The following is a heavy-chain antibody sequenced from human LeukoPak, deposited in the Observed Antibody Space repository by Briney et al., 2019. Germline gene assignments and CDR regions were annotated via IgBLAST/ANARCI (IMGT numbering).Heavy chain of an antibody. D-gene: IGHD3-22*01. CDR2: LCHSGRA. Sequence: SETLSLTCTVSGASISSGTYCWGWIRQPPGKGLEWIGSLCHSGRASYNPSLVSRITFSVDTSKNDFSLKLTSVTAADTAVYFCARQGTNYYDTSGYFDYWGQGTLVTVSS. CDR1: GASISSGTYC. V-gene: IGHV4-39*01. J-gene: IGHJ4*02. CDR3: ARQGTNYYDTSGYFDY.